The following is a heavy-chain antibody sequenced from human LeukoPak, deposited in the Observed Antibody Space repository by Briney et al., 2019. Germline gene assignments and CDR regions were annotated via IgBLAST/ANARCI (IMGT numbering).Heavy chain of an antibody. CDR2: IYHSGST. CDR1: GGSISSSSYY. Sequence: SETLSLTCTVSGGSISSSSYYWGWIRQPPGKGLEWIGSIYHSGSTYYNPSLKSRVTMSLDTSKNQFSLKLSSVTAADTAVYYCASTITVTTDYWGQGTLVTVSS. V-gene: IGHV4-39*07. CDR3: ASTITVTTDY. D-gene: IGHD4-17*01. J-gene: IGHJ4*02.